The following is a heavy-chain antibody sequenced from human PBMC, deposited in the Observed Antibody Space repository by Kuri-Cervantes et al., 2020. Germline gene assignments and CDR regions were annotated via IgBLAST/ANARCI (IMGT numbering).Heavy chain of an antibody. V-gene: IGHV4-34*09. CDR3: ARAGDYYDSSGYFDY. CDR2: INHSGST. D-gene: IGHD3-22*01. Sequence: LRLSCAVYGGSFSGYYWSWIRQPPGKGLEWIGEINHSGSTNYNPSLKSRVTISVDTSKNQFSLKLSSVTAADTAVYYCARAGDYYDSSGYFDYWGQGTLVTVSS. J-gene: IGHJ4*02. CDR1: GGSFSGYY.